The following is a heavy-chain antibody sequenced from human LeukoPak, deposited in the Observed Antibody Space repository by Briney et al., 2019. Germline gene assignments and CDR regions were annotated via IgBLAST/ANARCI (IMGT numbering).Heavy chain of an antibody. CDR3: ARATDISSWYLAY. CDR1: GYTFTGYY. V-gene: IGHV1-2*02. J-gene: IGHJ4*02. Sequence: ASVNVSCKASGYTFTGYYMHWVRQAPGQELEWMGWLSPNSGDTKFAQKFQGRVTMTRDTSISTAYMELSRLRSDDTAVYYCARATDISSWYLAYWGQGTLVTVSS. CDR2: LSPNSGDT. D-gene: IGHD6-13*01.